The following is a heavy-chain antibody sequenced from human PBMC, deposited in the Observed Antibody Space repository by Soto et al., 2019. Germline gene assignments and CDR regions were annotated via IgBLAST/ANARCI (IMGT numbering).Heavy chain of an antibody. V-gene: IGHV4-38-2*02. J-gene: IGHJ4*02. D-gene: IGHD6-19*01. CDR2: IYHSGST. CDR1: SSPINSRYY. Sequence: SETLSLTCTVSSSPINSRYYWGWIRQTPGKGLEWVASIYHSGSTHYNPSLKSRATISVDTSNNQFSLRLSSVTAADTAIYYCATSTSGRNFDYCGQGNRITASS. CDR3: ATSTSGRNFDY.